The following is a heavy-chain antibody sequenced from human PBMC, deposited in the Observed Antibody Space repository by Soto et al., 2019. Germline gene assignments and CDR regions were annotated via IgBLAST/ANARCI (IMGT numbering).Heavy chain of an antibody. CDR1: GFTFSSYS. CDR2: ISSSSSSYI. Sequence: VGSLRLSCAASGFTFSSYSMNWVRQAPGKGLEWVSYISSSSSSYIYYADSVKGRFTISRDNAKNSLYLQMNSLRAEDTAVYYCASHCSGGSCYLPYFDYWGQGTLVTVSS. V-gene: IGHV3-21*05. CDR3: ASHCSGGSCYLPYFDY. D-gene: IGHD2-15*01. J-gene: IGHJ4*02.